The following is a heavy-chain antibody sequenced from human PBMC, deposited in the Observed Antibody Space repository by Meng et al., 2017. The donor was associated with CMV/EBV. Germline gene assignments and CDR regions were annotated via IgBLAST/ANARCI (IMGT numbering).Heavy chain of an antibody. V-gene: IGHV3-30*02. Sequence: GMHWVRQAPGKGLEWVAFIRYDGSNKYYADSVKGRFTISRDNSKNTLYLQMNSLRAEDTAVYYCAKSLQSYYDFWSGYPPEYFQHWGQGTLVTVSS. CDR3: AKSLQSYYDFWSGYPPEYFQH. J-gene: IGHJ1*01. D-gene: IGHD3-3*01. CDR1: G. CDR2: IRYDGSNK.